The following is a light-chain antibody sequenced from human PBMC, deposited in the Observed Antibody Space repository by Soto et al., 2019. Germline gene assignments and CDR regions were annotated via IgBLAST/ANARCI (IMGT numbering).Light chain of an antibody. J-gene: IGKJ5*01. CDR2: DAS. V-gene: IGKV1-5*01. CDR1: QSISSW. CDR3: QQLNSYPIT. Sequence: DIQRTQSPSTLSASVGDRVTITCRASQSISSWLAWYQQKPGKAPKLLIYDASSLESGVPSRFSGSGSGTDFTLTISSLQPEDFATYYCQQLNSYPITFGQGTRLEIK.